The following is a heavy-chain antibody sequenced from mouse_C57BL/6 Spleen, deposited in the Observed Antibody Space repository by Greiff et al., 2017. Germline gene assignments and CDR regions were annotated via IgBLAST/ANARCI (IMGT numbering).Heavy chain of an antibody. V-gene: IGHV1-76*01. Sequence: VQLQQSGAELVRPGASVKLSCKASGYTFTDYYINWVKQRPGQGLEWIARIYPGSGNTYYNEKFKGKATLTAEKSSSTAYMQLSSLTSEDSAVYFCARSSVATRYFDVWGTGTTVTVSS. D-gene: IGHD1-1*01. J-gene: IGHJ1*03. CDR3: ARSSVATRYFDV. CDR2: IYPGSGNT. CDR1: GYTFTDYY.